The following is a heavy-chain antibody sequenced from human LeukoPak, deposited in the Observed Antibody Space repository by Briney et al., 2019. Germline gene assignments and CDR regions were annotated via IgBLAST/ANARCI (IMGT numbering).Heavy chain of an antibody. V-gene: IGHV1-46*01. CDR3: VRKNSGSQYGDYYFDY. J-gene: IGHJ4*02. D-gene: IGHD1-26*01. CDR2: INPRGGTT. CDR1: GYTFTSYY. Sequence: GASVKVSCKASGYTFTSYYIHWVRQAPGQGLEWMGIINPRGGTTTYAQKFQGRVTMTRDPSTSPVYMELSSLRSEDTAEYYCVRKNSGSQYGDYYFDYWGQGPLVTVSS.